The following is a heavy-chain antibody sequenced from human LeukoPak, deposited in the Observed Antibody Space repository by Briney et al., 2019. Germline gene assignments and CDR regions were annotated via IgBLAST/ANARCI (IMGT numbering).Heavy chain of an antibody. CDR1: GGGISNYY. CDR2: IYYTGST. Sequence: SETLSLTCTVSGGGISNYYWSWIRQPPGKGLEWIAYIYYTGSTNYNPSLKGRVTISVDTFKNQFSLKLNSVTAADTAACYCARHLIYGDSSFDIWGQGTMVTVSS. D-gene: IGHD4-17*01. V-gene: IGHV4-59*08. CDR3: ARHLIYGDSSFDI. J-gene: IGHJ3*02.